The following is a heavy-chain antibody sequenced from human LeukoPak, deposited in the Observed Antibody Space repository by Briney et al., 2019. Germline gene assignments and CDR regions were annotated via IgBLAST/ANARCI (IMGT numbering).Heavy chain of an antibody. V-gene: IGHV4-59*01. D-gene: IGHD2-15*01. CDR2: IYYSGST. CDR3: ARDRFCSDGSCSHGFDY. Sequence: SETLSLTCTVSGGSISSYYWSWIWQPPGKGLEWIGYIYYSGSTNYNPSLKSRVSISVDRSKNQFSLRLSSVTAADTAVYYCARDRFCSDGSCSHGFDYWGQGALVTVSS. CDR1: GGSISSYY. J-gene: IGHJ4*02.